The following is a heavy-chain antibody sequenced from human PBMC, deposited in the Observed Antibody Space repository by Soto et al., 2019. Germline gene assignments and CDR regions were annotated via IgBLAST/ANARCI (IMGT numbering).Heavy chain of an antibody. CDR1: GFTFSSYW. Sequence: GGSLRLSCAASGFTFSSYWMRWVRQAPGKGLVWVSRINSDGSSTSYADSVKGRFTISRDNAKNTLYLQMNSLRAEDTAVYYCARETGLIVVVPAALPPIDWGQGTLVTVSS. V-gene: IGHV3-74*01. D-gene: IGHD2-2*01. J-gene: IGHJ4*02. CDR3: ARETGLIVVVPAALPPID. CDR2: INSDGSST.